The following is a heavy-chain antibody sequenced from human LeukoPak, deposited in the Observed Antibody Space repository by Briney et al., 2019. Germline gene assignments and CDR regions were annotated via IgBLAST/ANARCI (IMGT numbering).Heavy chain of an antibody. J-gene: IGHJ4*02. Sequence: ASVKVSCKASGYTFPSYGISWVRQAPGQGLEWMGWISAYNGNTNYAQKLQGRVTMTTDTSTSTAYMELRSLRSDDTAVYYCARAQMDYHILTGPFDSWGQGTLVTVSS. CDR1: GYTFPSYG. D-gene: IGHD3-9*01. V-gene: IGHV1-18*01. CDR2: ISAYNGNT. CDR3: ARAQMDYHILTGPFDS.